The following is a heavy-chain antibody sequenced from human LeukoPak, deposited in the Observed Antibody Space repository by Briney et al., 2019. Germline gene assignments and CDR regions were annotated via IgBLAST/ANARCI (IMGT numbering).Heavy chain of an antibody. CDR3: ARHLPYCGGDCPYYYMDV. V-gene: IGHV4-4*09. J-gene: IGHJ6*03. CDR2: IYSSETT. CDR1: GASISSDY. D-gene: IGHD2-21*02. Sequence: SETLSLTCSVSGASISSDYWSWIRQPPGKGLEWIGNIYSSETTKYNPSLRSRATISGDTSKNQFSLKLSSVTAADTAVYYCARHLPYCGGDCPYYYMDVWGKGTTVTVS.